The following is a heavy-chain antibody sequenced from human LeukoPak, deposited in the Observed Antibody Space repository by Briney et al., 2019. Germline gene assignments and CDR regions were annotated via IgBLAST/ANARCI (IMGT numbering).Heavy chain of an antibody. V-gene: IGHV3-9*01. CDR3: AKGGYGELVHFDY. CDR2: ISWNSGSI. J-gene: IGHJ4*02. CDR1: GFTFSSYS. Sequence: GGSLRLSCAASGFTFSSYSMNWVRQAPGKGLEWVSGISWNSGSIGYADSVKGRFTISRDNAKNSLYLQMNSLRAEDTALYYCAKGGYGELVHFDYWGQGTLVTVSS. D-gene: IGHD6-6*01.